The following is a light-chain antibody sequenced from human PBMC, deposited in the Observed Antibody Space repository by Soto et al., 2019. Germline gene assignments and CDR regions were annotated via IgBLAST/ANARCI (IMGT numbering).Light chain of an antibody. J-gene: IGKJ2*01. Sequence: DIVLTQSPDSLAVSLGERATINCKSSQSILHSSSSENYLDWYQQKPGQPSKLLIDWASSRESGVPDRFSGSGSGTNCTVFSSTLQAEDVAVYYCQQYYSTPYTFGQGTKLEMK. CDR3: QQYYSTPYT. CDR1: QSILHSSSSENY. V-gene: IGKV4-1*01. CDR2: WAS.